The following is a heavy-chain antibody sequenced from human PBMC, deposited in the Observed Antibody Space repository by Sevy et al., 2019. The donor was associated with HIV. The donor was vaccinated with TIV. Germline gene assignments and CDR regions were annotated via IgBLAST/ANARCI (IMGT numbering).Heavy chain of an antibody. CDR3: ARDGRLGELSRYFDY. Sequence: GGSLRLSCAASGLTFSSYAMHWVRQAPGKGLEWVAVISYDGSNKYYADSVKGRFTISRDNSKNTLYLQMNSLRAEDTAVYYCARDGRLGELSRYFDYWGQGTLVTVSS. CDR2: ISYDGSNK. D-gene: IGHD3-16*02. CDR1: GLTFSSYA. V-gene: IGHV3-30-3*01. J-gene: IGHJ4*02.